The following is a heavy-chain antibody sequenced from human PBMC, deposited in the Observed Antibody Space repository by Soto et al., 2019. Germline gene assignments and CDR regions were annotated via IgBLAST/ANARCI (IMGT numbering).Heavy chain of an antibody. Sequence: GGSLRLSCSASGFTFSSYAMHWVRQAPGKGLEYVSAISSNGGSTYYADSVKGRFTISRDNSKNTLYLQMSSLRAEDTAVYYCVTRGYCSGGSCTSLAIGYWGQGTLVTVSS. CDR3: VTRGYCSGGSCTSLAIGY. D-gene: IGHD2-15*01. CDR2: ISSNGGST. J-gene: IGHJ4*02. V-gene: IGHV3-64D*08. CDR1: GFTFSSYA.